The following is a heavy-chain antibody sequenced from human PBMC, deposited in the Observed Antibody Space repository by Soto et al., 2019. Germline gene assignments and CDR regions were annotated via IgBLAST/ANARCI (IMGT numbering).Heavy chain of an antibody. V-gene: IGHV4-34*01. CDR1: GGPFSGYY. J-gene: IGHJ4*02. CDR3: ARDKITGLFDY. CDR2: INHSGST. Sequence: QVQLQQWGAGLLKPSETLSLTCAVYGGPFSGYYWTWIRQPPGTGLEWIGEINHSGSTNYNPSLKSRVNISVDTSKNQFSLKLTSVTDADTAVYYCARDKITGLFDYWGQGTLVTVSS. D-gene: IGHD2-8*02.